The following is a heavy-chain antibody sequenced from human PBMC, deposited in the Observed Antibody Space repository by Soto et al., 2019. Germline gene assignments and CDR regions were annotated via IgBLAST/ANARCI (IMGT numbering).Heavy chain of an antibody. CDR1: GGSISSYY. V-gene: IGHV4-59*01. CDR3: ATQLSYYYYYYMDV. CDR2: ICYSGST. Sequence: SETLSLTCTVSGGSISSYYWSWIRQPPGKGLEWIGYICYSGSTYYNPSLKSRVTLSVDTSENQFSLKLNSVTAADTAVYYCATQLSYYYYYYMDVWGKGTTVTVSS. J-gene: IGHJ6*03. D-gene: IGHD6-6*01.